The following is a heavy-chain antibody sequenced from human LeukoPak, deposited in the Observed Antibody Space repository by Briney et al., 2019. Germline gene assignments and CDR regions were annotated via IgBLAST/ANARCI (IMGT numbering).Heavy chain of an antibody. CDR2: ISKSGDDT. J-gene: IGHJ1*01. CDR3: AKIPEY. V-gene: IGHV3-64*01. CDR1: GFDFSTYA. Sequence: PGGSLRLSCAASGFDFSTYAMHWVRLTPGKGLEFVSAISKSGDDTSYGNDVKGRFTISRDNIKNTVDLEMGSLRVDDTGSYYCAKIPEYWGQGTVVTVSS. D-gene: IGHD2-2*01.